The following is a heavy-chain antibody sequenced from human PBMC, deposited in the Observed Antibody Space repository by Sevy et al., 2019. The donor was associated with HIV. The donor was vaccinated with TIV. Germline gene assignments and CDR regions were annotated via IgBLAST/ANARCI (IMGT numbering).Heavy chain of an antibody. CDR3: TTDLNSSGWSSGPPGGYFDY. D-gene: IGHD6-19*01. CDR1: GFTFSNAW. Sequence: GGSLRLSCAASGFTFSNAWMSWVRQAPGKGLEWVGRIKSKTDGGTTDYAAPVKGRFTISRDDSKNTLYLQMNSLKTEDTAVYYCTTDLNSSGWSSGPPGGYFDYWGQGTLVTVSS. CDR2: IKSKTDGGTT. J-gene: IGHJ4*02. V-gene: IGHV3-15*01.